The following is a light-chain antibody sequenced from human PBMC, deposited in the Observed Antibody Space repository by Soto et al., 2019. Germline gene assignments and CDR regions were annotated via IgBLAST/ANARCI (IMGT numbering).Light chain of an antibody. J-gene: IGKJ2*01. V-gene: IGKV3-20*01. CDR1: QSVSHNH. Sequence: EIMLTQSPGTLSLSPGERATLSCRASQSVSHNHLAWYQQKPGQAPRLLIYVASNRATAFPDRFSGSGSGTDFTLTISRLEPEDFAVYYCQDYGSSPYTFGQGTKLEIK. CDR2: VAS. CDR3: QDYGSSPYT.